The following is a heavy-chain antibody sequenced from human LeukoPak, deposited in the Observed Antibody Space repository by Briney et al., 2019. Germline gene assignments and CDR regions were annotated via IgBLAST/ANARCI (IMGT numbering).Heavy chain of an antibody. D-gene: IGHD3-10*01. CDR1: GLTFSSYA. V-gene: IGHV3-23*01. Sequence: PGRSLRLSCAASGLTFSSYAMSWVRQAPGKGLEWVSASVMGRFTISRDNSKNTLYLQVNSLGADDTAVYFCAKHRDYGSGNSLYSYGMDVWGQGTTVTVSS. CDR3: AKHRDYGSGNSLYSYGMDV. J-gene: IGHJ6*02.